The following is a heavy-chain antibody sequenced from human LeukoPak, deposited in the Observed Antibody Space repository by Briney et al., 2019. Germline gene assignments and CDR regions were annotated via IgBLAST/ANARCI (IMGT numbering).Heavy chain of an antibody. CDR1: GGTFSSYA. CDR3: ARDSMDGYGMDV. J-gene: IGHJ6*02. V-gene: IGHV1-69*13. Sequence: ASVKVSCKASGGTFSSYAISWVRQAPGQGLEWMGGIIPIFGTASYAQKFQGRVTITADESTSTAYMELSSLRSEDTAVYYCARDSMDGYGMDVWGQGTTVTVSS. CDR2: IIPIFGTA. D-gene: IGHD2-2*03.